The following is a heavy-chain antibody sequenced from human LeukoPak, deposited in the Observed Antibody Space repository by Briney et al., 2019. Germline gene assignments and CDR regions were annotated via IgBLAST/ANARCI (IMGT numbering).Heavy chain of an antibody. CDR1: GFTFSSYA. Sequence: PGGSLRLSCAASGFTFSSYAMSWVRQAPGKGLGWVSAIRGSGDSTYYADSVKGRFTISRDNSKNTLYLQMNSLRVEDTAVYYCAKRFRGSSGLYYFDYWGQGTLVTVSS. CDR3: AKRFRGSSGLYYFDY. CDR2: IRGSGDST. V-gene: IGHV3-23*01. D-gene: IGHD6-13*01. J-gene: IGHJ4*02.